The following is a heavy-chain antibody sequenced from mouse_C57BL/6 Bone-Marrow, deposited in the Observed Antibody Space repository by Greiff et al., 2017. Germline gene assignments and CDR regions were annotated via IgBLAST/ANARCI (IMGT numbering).Heavy chain of an antibody. J-gene: IGHJ2*01. V-gene: IGHV6-3*01. CDR2: IRLKSDNYAT. Sequence: EVTLVESGGGLVQPGGSMKLSCVASGFTFSNYWMNWVRQSPEKGLEWVAQIRLKSDNYATHYAESVKGRFTISRDDSKSSVYLQMNNLRAEDTGIYYCTNWDGGDYWGQGTTLTVSS. CDR1: GFTFSNYW. CDR3: TNWDGGDY. D-gene: IGHD4-1*01.